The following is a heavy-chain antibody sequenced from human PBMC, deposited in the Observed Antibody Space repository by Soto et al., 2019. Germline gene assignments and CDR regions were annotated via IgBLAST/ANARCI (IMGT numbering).Heavy chain of an antibody. CDR1: GFTFDDYA. V-gene: IGHV3-43D*04. D-gene: IGHD5-18*01. CDR2: ISWDGGST. Sequence: EVQLVESGGVVVQPGGSLRLSCAASGFTFDDYAMHWVRQAPGKGLEWVSLISWDGGSTYYADSVKGRFTISRDNAKNSLYLQMNSLRAEDTAVYYCARGGAGYIGYYWGQGTLVTVSS. J-gene: IGHJ4*02. CDR3: ARGGAGYIGYY.